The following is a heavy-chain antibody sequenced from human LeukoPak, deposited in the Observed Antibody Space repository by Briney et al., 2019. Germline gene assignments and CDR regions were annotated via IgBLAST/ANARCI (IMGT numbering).Heavy chain of an antibody. CDR1: GGSISSYY. D-gene: IGHD2-2*01. V-gene: IGHV4-4*07. Sequence: ASETLSLTCTVSGGSISSYYWSWIRQPGGKGLEWVGRIYTSGSTNYNPSLKSRVTMSVDTAKTPFSLKLSSVTAADTAVYYCARWMEDCSSTSCYDAFDIWGQGTMVTVSS. J-gene: IGHJ3*02. CDR2: IYTSGST. CDR3: ARWMEDCSSTSCYDAFDI.